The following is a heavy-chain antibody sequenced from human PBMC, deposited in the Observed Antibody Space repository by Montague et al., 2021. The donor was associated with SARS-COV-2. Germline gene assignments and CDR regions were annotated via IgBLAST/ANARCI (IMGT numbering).Heavy chain of an antibody. CDR1: VHCGVVEL. CDR3: ARSLDPSGTYYLPY. V-gene: IGHV4-59*02. D-gene: IGHD3-10*01. J-gene: IGHJ4*02. CDR2: VYYLLLK. Sequence: SETLSLTCADSVHCGVVELWRKSQQHPSELQSPIGHVYYLLLKTYSPSFKSRVTISIDTPKNQFSLKLSSVTAADTAVYYCARSLDPSGTYYLPYWGQGTLVTVSS.